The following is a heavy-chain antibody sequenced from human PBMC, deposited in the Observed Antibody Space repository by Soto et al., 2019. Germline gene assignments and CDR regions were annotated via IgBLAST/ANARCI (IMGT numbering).Heavy chain of an antibody. CDR2: ISYDGSDK. CDR1: GFTFSRYG. V-gene: IGHV3-30*18. J-gene: IGHJ6*02. Sequence: GGSLRLSCAASGFTFSRYGMHWFRQAPGKGLEWVAHISYDGSDKYYADSVKGRFTISRDNSRNTLFLQMNSLRADDKAVYYCAKDYCGRYVYGIDVWGHGTTVTVSS. CDR3: AKDYCGRYVYGIDV. D-gene: IGHD1-26*01.